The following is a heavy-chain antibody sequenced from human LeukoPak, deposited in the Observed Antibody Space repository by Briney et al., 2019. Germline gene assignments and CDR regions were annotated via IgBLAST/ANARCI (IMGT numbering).Heavy chain of an antibody. CDR2: IMPMFGKT. V-gene: IGHV1-69*06. Sequence: SVKVSCKASGGTFSSYDISWVRQAPGQGLEWMGGIMPMFGKTNYAQKFQGRVTTTADKATSTAYMELSSLRSEDTAVYYCAREHTAMNAFDIWGQGTMVTVSS. CDR1: GGTFSSYD. J-gene: IGHJ3*02. CDR3: AREHTAMNAFDI. D-gene: IGHD5-18*01.